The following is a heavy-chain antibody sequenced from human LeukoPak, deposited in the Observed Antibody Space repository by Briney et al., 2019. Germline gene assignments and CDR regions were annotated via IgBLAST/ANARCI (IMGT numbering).Heavy chain of an antibody. CDR1: GFTFSSYS. D-gene: IGHD4-17*01. V-gene: IGHV3-21*01. Sequence: PGGSLRLSCAASGFTFSSYSMNWVRQAPGKGLEWVSSISSSSSYIYYADSVEGRFTISGDNAKNSLYLQMNSLRAEDTAVYYCARDRVPFYGDYRGIDYMDVWGKGTTVTVSS. CDR3: ARDRVPFYGDYRGIDYMDV. CDR2: ISSSSSYI. J-gene: IGHJ6*03.